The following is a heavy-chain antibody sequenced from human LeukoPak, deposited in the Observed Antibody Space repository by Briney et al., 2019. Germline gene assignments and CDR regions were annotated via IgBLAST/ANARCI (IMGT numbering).Heavy chain of an antibody. Sequence: PSETLSLTCTVSGGSISSGGHYWSWIRQHPGKGLEWIGYIYYSGSTYYNPSLKSRVTISVDTSKNQFSLKLSSVTAADTAVYYCAASSGVTLGRFWGQGTLVTVSS. J-gene: IGHJ4*02. V-gene: IGHV4-31*03. CDR1: GGSISSGGHY. CDR3: AASSGVTLGRF. D-gene: IGHD3-16*01. CDR2: IYYSGST.